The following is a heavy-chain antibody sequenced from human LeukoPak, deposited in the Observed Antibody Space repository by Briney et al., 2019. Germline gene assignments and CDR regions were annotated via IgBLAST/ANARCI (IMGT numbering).Heavy chain of an antibody. V-gene: IGHV1-18*01. Sequence: ASVKVSCKASGYTFTSYGISWVRQAPGQGLEWMGWISAYNGNTNYAQKLQGRVTMTTDTSTSTAYMELRSLRSDDTAVHYCARTGYDILTGTKKEVDYWGQGTLVTVSS. D-gene: IGHD3-9*01. CDR3: ARTGYDILTGTKKEVDY. CDR1: GYTFTSYG. CDR2: ISAYNGNT. J-gene: IGHJ4*02.